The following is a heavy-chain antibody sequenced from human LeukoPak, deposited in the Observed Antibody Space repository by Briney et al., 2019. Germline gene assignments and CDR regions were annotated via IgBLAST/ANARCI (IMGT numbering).Heavy chain of an antibody. V-gene: IGHV1-18*01. D-gene: IGHD3-22*01. CDR2: ISAYNGYT. CDR1: GYTFPTCG. Sequence: ASVKVSCKASGYTFPTCGITWVRQAPGQGLEWMGWISAYNGYTNYAQNLQGRVTMTTDTSTSTAYMELRSLGSNDTAVYYCARAGPFYFDGSGYYPFDYWGQGTQVIVSS. J-gene: IGHJ4*02. CDR3: ARAGPFYFDGSGYYPFDY.